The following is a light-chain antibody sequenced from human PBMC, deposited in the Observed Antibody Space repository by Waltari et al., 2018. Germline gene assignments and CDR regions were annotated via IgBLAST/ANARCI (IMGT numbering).Light chain of an antibody. J-gene: IGKJ2*01. V-gene: IGKV1-NL1*01. CDR1: QGISNS. CDR3: QQYYSILRT. Sequence: DIQMTQSPSSLSASVGDRVTITCRASQGISNSLAWYQQKPGKAPKLLLYGVSTLESGVPSRFRCSGSGTNYTLTISCLQPEDFATYYCQQYYSILRTFGQWTKLEIK. CDR2: GVS.